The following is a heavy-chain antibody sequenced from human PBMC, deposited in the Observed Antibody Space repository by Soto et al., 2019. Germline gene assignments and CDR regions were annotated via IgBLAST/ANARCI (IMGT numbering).Heavy chain of an antibody. CDR3: ARSGDTAMVDY. D-gene: IGHD5-18*01. CDR2: IYYSGST. J-gene: IGHJ4*02. V-gene: IGHV4-59*01. Sequence: SETLSLTCTVSGGSISSYYWSWIRQPPGKGLEWIGYIYYSGSTNYNPSLKSRVTISVDTSKNQFSLKLSSVTAADTAVYYCARSGDTAMVDYWGQGTLVTVPQ. CDR1: GGSISSYY.